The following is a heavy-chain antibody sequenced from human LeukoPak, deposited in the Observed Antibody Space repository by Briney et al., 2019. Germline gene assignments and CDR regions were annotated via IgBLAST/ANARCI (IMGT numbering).Heavy chain of an antibody. J-gene: IGHJ4*02. Sequence: PGGSLRLSCAASGFTFSSYAMHWVRQAPGKGLEWVAVISYDGSNKYYADSVKGRFTISRDNAKNSLYLQMNSLRAEDTAVYYCARLLRGVIISPFDYWGQGTLVTVSS. CDR2: ISYDGSNK. CDR1: GFTFSSYA. D-gene: IGHD3-10*01. V-gene: IGHV3-30*04. CDR3: ARLLRGVIISPFDY.